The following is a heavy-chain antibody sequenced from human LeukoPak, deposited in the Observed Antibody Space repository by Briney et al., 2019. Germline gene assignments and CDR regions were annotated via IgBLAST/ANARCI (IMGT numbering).Heavy chain of an antibody. D-gene: IGHD4-17*01. J-gene: IGHJ2*01. Sequence: SETLSLTCNVSGDSISSHYWSWIRQPPGKGLEWIGFVYHTGSTNYNPSLKSRVTISVDTSKNQFSLKMGSVTAAETAMYYCAAKVTTRWYFDLWGRGTLVTVST. CDR3: AAKVTTRWYFDL. CDR2: VYHTGST. V-gene: IGHV4-59*11. CDR1: GDSISSHY.